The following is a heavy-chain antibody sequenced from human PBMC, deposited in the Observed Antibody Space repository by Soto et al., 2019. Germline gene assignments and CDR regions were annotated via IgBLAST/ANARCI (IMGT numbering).Heavy chain of an antibody. CDR3: ARNFDS. CDR2: IDRSGNT. V-gene: IGHV4-34*01. Sequence: PSETLSLTCAVYGGSFSGHYWGWIRQSPGKGLEWIGDIDRSGNTNYNPSLKSRVIMSVDTSMNHFSLSLSSVTAADTAVYYCARNFDSWGQGTLVTVSS. CDR1: GGSFSGHY. J-gene: IGHJ5*01.